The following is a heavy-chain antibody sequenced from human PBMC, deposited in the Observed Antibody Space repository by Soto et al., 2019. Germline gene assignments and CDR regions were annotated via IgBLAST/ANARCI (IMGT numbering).Heavy chain of an antibody. CDR1: GFTFTTYA. V-gene: IGHV3-30*04. CDR2: ISPNGNNQ. CDR3: ASGAGFYYDTSRY. Sequence: QVQLVESGGGVVQSGGSLRLSCVDPGFTFTTYALHWIRQASGKGLEWVAVISPNGNNQYYADSVKGRFTISRDTSKSTLYLQMTSLRPDDTAVYYCASGAGFYYDTSRYWGQGTLVTVSS. D-gene: IGHD3-22*01. J-gene: IGHJ4*02.